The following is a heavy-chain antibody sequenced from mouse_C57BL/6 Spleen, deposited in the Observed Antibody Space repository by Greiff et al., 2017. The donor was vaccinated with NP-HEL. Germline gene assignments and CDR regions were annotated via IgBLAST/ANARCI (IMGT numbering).Heavy chain of an antibody. J-gene: IGHJ4*01. D-gene: IGHD1-1*01. CDR1: GYTFTSYW. V-gene: IGHV1-74*01. CDR3: AIEGTTVVAHYAMDY. Sequence: VQLQQPGAELVKPGASVKVSCKASGYTFTSYWMHWVKQRPGQGLEWIGRIHPSDSDTNYNQKFKGKATLTVDKSSSTAYMQLSSLTSEDSAVYYCAIEGTTVVAHYAMDYWGQGTSVTVSS. CDR2: IHPSDSDT.